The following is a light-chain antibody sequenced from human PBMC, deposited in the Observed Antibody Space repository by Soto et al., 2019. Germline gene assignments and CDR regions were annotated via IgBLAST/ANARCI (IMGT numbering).Light chain of an antibody. V-gene: IGKV3-20*01. J-gene: IGKJ5*01. Sequence: EIVLTQSPGTLSLSPGDRATLSCRASQSVSSNYLAWYQQKPGQAPRLLIYDASSRATGIPDRFSGSGSGTAFTLTIIGLEHEDFAMYYCQQYGISAPITFGQGTRLEIE. CDR2: DAS. CDR3: QQYGISAPIT. CDR1: QSVSSNY.